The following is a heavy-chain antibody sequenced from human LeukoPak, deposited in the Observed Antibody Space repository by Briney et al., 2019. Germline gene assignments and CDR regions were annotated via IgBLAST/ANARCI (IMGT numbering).Heavy chain of an antibody. Sequence: ASEKVSRTASGYSCTNYIFHWVRKAHGEGLEWMGWINPKSGGTNYAQKFQDRVTLTSDTSTSTAYMELSLLTSHDPVIYYCARGLRINNGLDVWRQGTKVIISS. J-gene: IGHJ6*02. D-gene: IGHD1/OR15-1a*01. CDR1: GYSCTNYI. CDR2: INPKSGGT. CDR3: ARGLRINNGLDV. V-gene: IGHV1-2*02.